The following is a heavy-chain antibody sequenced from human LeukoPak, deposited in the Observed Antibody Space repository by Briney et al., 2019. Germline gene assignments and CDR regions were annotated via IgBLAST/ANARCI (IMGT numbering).Heavy chain of an antibody. V-gene: IGHV1-46*01. CDR1: GYTFTSYY. Sequence: ASVKVSCKASGYTFTSYYMHWVRQAPGQGLEWMGIINPSGGSTSYAQKFQRRVTMTRDTSTSTAYMELSSLRSDDTAVYYCAPNMGYTIFGVADPLSWGQGTLVTVSS. D-gene: IGHD3-3*01. CDR3: APNMGYTIFGVADPLS. J-gene: IGHJ4*02. CDR2: INPSGGST.